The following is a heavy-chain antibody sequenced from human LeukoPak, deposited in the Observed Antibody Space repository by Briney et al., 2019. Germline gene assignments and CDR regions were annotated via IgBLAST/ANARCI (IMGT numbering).Heavy chain of an antibody. V-gene: IGHV4-61*02. Sequence: SETLSLTCTVSGGSISSSSYYWSWIRQPAGKGLEWIGRIYTSGSTNYNPSLKSRVTMSVDTSKNQFSLKLSSVTAADTAVYYCARDRPGIAVAHYYMDVWGKGTTVTISS. CDR2: IYTSGST. J-gene: IGHJ6*03. D-gene: IGHD6-19*01. CDR1: GGSISSSSYY. CDR3: ARDRPGIAVAHYYMDV.